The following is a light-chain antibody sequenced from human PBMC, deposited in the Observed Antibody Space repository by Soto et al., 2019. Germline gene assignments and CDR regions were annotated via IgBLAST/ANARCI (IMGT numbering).Light chain of an antibody. CDR2: EVS. Sequence: QSALTQPASVSGSPGQSITISCTGTSSDVGGYNYVSWYQQHPGKAPKLMIYEVSNRPSGVSNRCSGSKSGNTASLTISGLQAEYEADYYCSSYTSSSTFVVFGGGTKVTVL. CDR3: SSYTSSSTFVV. V-gene: IGLV2-14*01. J-gene: IGLJ2*01. CDR1: SSDVGGYNY.